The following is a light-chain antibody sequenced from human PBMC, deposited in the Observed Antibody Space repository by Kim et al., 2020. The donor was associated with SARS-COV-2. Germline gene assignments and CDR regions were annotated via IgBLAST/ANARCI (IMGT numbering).Light chain of an antibody. V-gene: IGLV1-47*01. J-gene: IGLJ7*01. CDR2: WNN. Sequence: GQRVTNSCSGISSNIGSNYVYWYQQVPGAAPKLLIYWNNQRPSEVPDRFSGSRSGTSASLAISGVRSEDEADYYCAAWDDSLNAPVFGGGTQLTVL. CDR1: SSNIGSNY. CDR3: AAWDDSLNAPV.